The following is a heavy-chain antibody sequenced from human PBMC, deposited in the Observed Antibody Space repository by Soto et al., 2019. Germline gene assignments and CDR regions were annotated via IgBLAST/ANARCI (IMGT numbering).Heavy chain of an antibody. J-gene: IGHJ6*04. CDR1: GFSFSAYW. D-gene: IGHD1-26*01. CDR2: IRQDGGQR. V-gene: IGHV3-7*01. CDR3: ARDHRPRSMDV. Sequence: EVQLVESRGGFVQSGGSLRLSCGASGFSFSAYWMTWVRQAPGKGLEWVANIRQDGGQRTYGDSVKGRFTVSRDNAKNSVFLQMNGLTDDDTAVYYCARDHRPRSMDVWGKGTAVTVSA.